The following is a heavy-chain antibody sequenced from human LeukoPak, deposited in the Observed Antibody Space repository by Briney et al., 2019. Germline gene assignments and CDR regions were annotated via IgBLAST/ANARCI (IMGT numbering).Heavy chain of an antibody. CDR2: ISAYNGKA. V-gene: IGHV1-18*01. D-gene: IGHD4-17*01. Sequence: ASVKVSCKPSGYIFTSYGITWVRQAPGQGLEWMGWISAYNGKADYAHNLLARVTMTTDTSTTTAYKELRSLRSDETAMYYCASQRGDDGFDFWGQGTLVTVSS. CDR1: GYIFTSYG. CDR3: ASQRGDDGFDF. J-gene: IGHJ4*02.